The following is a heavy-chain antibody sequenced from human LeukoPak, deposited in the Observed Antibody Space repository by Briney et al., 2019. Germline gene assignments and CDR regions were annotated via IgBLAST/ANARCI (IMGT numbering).Heavy chain of an antibody. CDR1: GFTFTRNG. CDR3: AKGSFYCTSSTCPQYYYYMDV. D-gene: IGHD2/OR15-2a*01. CDR2: VRYDGSEK. J-gene: IGHJ6*03. V-gene: IGHV3-30*02. Sequence: GGSLRLSCAASGFTFTRNGLHWVRQAPGKGLEWVAFVRYDGSEKYYADSVKGRFTISRDDSRNTVFLQMNSLTAEDTAVYYCAKGSFYCTSSTCPQYYYYMDVWGKGTTVTVSS.